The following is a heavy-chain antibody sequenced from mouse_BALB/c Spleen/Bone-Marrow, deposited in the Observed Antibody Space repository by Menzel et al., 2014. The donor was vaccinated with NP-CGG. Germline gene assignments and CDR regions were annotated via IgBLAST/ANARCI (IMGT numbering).Heavy chain of an antibody. CDR1: GFTFSYYA. CDR3: ARDSSGYFDY. CDR2: ISSGGSYT. D-gene: IGHD3-1*01. Sequence: EVQRVESGGGLVKPGGSLKLSCAASGFTFSYYAMSWVRQSPEKSLEWVAEISSGGSYTYYPDTVTGRFTISRDNAKNTLYLEMSSLKSEDTAMYYCARDSSGYFDYWGQGTTLTVSS. V-gene: IGHV5-9-4*01. J-gene: IGHJ2*01.